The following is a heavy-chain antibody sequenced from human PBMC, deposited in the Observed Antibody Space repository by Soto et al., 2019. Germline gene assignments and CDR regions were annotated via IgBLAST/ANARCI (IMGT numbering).Heavy chain of an antibody. D-gene: IGHD4-4*01. Sequence: HLQLQESGPGLVKPSETLSLTCTVSGGSLITTTYYWRWLRQPPGKGLEWIGRVYYSGSTYYNPSLKSRVTIAVDTSMTQLSMMLSSGTAADTAVYFCAMAPTDYSPDYGGLGNLVTVSS. V-gene: IGHV4-39*01. CDR3: AMAPTDYSPDY. J-gene: IGHJ4*02. CDR1: GGSLITTTYY. CDR2: VYYSGST.